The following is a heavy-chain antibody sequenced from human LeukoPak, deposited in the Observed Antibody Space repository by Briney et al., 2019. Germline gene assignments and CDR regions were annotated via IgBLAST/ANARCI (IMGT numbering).Heavy chain of an antibody. CDR1: GYKFIIYA. Sequence: SVKLSCKGSGYKFIIYAMNWVRQAPGQGREWMGWINTETGNPTYDQGLTGHFVFSVETSVSTTYLQISSLRNDETAVYCCARGREDFDYFDYWGQGTMVTV. CDR3: ARGREDFDYFDY. D-gene: IGHD2-15*01. V-gene: IGHV7-4-1*02. J-gene: IGHJ4*02. CDR2: INTETGNP.